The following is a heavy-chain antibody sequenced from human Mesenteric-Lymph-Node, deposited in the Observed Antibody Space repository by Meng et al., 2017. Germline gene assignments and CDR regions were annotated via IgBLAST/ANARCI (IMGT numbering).Heavy chain of an antibody. CDR1: GYTLTTYA. CDR3: VRGDWFDP. V-gene: IGHV7-4-1*04. Sequence: QVQWVQAGAEWKKPGASVKVSCKASGYTLTTYAMKWVRQAPGQGLEWRGWINTNTGNPTYAQGFTGRFVFSLDTSVNMAYLQITSLKAEDTAVYYCVRGDWFDPWGQGTLVTVSS. J-gene: IGHJ5*02. CDR2: INTNTGNP.